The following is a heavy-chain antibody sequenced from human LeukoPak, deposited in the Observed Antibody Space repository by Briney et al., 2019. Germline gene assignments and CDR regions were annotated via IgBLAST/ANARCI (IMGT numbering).Heavy chain of an antibody. CDR2: IGGSGSTI. J-gene: IGHJ6*04. Sequence: GGSLRLSCIASGFTLRDYHMNWIRQAPGKGLEWISYIGGSGSTIYYADSVKGRFTISRDNAKNSLYLQMNSLRAEDTAVYYCAELGITMIGGVWGKGTTVTISS. V-gene: IGHV3-11*04. CDR1: GFTLRDYH. D-gene: IGHD3-10*02. CDR3: AELGITMIGGV.